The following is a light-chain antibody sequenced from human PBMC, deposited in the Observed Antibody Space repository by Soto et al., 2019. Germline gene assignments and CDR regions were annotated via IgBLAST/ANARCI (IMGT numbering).Light chain of an antibody. CDR2: KIS. V-gene: IGKV2-24*01. CDR3: MQATQFPGT. J-gene: IGKJ2*01. Sequence: DIVMTQTPLSSPVTLGQPASISCRSSQSLVHGDGNTYLSWLQQRPGQPPRLLIYKISKRSSGVADRLSGSGAGTDFTLKISKVEAEDVGVSYCMQATQFPGTFGQGTRLEIK. CDR1: QSLVHGDGNTY.